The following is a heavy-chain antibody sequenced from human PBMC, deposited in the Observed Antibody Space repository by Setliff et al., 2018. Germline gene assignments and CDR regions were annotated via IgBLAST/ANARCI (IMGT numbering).Heavy chain of an antibody. CDR3: ARGQYNSGYYGEPSSYYFDS. CDR2: VSASGST. CDR1: GASITSGGFY. J-gene: IGHJ4*02. V-gene: IGHV4-61*09. D-gene: IGHD5-12*01. Sequence: SETLSLTCSVSGASITSGGFYWTWIRQPAGKGLEWIGYVSASGSTKYSPSLESRLTIFMDSSKSQFSLWLSSVTAADTATYYCARGQYNSGYYGEPSSYYFDSWAQGTLVTVSS.